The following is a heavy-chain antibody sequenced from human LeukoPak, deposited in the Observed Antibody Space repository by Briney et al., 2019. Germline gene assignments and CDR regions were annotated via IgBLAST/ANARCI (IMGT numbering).Heavy chain of an antibody. J-gene: IGHJ5*02. V-gene: IGHV3-30*18. D-gene: IGHD2-2*02. CDR3: AKQAAIPFGWFDP. CDR1: GFTFSTYG. Sequence: GGSLRLSCAASGFTFSTYGMHWVRQAPGKGLKWVAVISYDGSNKYYADSVKGRFTISRDNSKNTLYLQMNSLRAEDTAVYYCAKQAAIPFGWFDPWGQGTLVTVSS. CDR2: ISYDGSNK.